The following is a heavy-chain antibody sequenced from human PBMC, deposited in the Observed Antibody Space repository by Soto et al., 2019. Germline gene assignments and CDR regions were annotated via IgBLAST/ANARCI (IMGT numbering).Heavy chain of an antibody. CDR2: ICAYNGNT. CDR3: ARDPGVGVAGSPNYYHYYGMDV. CDR1: GYTFTSYG. D-gene: IGHD1-26*01. Sequence: QVQLVQSGAEVKKPGGSVKVSCKASGYTFTSYGISWVRQAPGQGLEWMGWICAYNGNTNYAQKLQGRVTMTTDTSTSTAYMELRSLRSDDTAVYYCARDPGVGVAGSPNYYHYYGMDVWGQGTTVTVSS. J-gene: IGHJ6*02. V-gene: IGHV1-18*01.